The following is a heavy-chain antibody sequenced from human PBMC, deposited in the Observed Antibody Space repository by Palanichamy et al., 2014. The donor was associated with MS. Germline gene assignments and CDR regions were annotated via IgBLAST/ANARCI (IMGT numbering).Heavy chain of an antibody. D-gene: IGHD3-10*01. CDR1: GDSISSSNW. CDR3: TRAPAGFGEFPS. J-gene: IGHJ4*02. CDR2: IYHSGTS. Sequence: QVQLQESDPGLVKPSGTLSLACTVSGDSISSSNWWTWVRQPPGKGLEWIGEIYHSGTSNYNPSLKSRVTISVDMSKNHFSLNLRSVTAADTAIYYCTRAPAGFGEFPSWGQGSLVTVSS. V-gene: IGHV4-4*02.